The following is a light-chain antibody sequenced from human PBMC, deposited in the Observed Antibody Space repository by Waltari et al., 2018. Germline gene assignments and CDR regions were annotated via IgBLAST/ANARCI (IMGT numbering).Light chain of an antibody. CDR2: KDN. V-gene: IGLV3-25*03. CDR3: QSANNRGTALL. Sequence: SSELTQPPSASVSPGQTARITCSGDALSNQLGYWYQQKPGQAPVLVIYKDNERASGIPERFSGSSSGTTVTLTISAVQAEDVADYYCQSANNRGTALLFGGGTKLTV. J-gene: IGLJ3*02. CDR1: ALSNQL.